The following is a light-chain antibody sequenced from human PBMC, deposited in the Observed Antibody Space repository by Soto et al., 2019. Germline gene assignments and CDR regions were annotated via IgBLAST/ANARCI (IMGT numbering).Light chain of an antibody. V-gene: IGKV3-11*01. CDR2: DAS. Sequence: EIVFTQSPATLSFSPGERATLSCRASQSVSGYLAWYQQKPGQAPRLLIYDASNRATGIPARFSGSGSATDFTLTISSLEPEDFAVYYCQQRGDWPPTFGQGTKVDIK. CDR1: QSVSGY. CDR3: QQRGDWPPT. J-gene: IGKJ2*01.